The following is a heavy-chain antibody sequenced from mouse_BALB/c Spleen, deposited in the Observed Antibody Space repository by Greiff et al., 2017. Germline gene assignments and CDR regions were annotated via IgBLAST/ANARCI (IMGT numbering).Heavy chain of an antibody. CDR2: INPYNDGT. J-gene: IGHJ3*01. Sequence: EVKVVESGPELVKPGASVKMSCKASGYTFTSYVMHWVKQKPGQGLEWIGYINPYNDGTKYNEKFKGKATLTSDKSSSTAYMELSSLTSEDSAVYYCARSETRGFAYWGQGTLVTVSA. CDR1: GYTFTSYV. V-gene: IGHV1-14*01. D-gene: IGHD3-3*01. CDR3: ARSETRGFAY.